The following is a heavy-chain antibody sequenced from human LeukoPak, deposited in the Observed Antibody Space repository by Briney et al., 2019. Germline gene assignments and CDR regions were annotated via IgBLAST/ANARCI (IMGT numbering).Heavy chain of an antibody. CDR3: ARVGDIDAFDI. J-gene: IGHJ3*02. V-gene: IGHV3-48*03. CDR2: ISSSGSTI. Sequence: PGGSLRLSCAASGFTFSSYEMNWVRQAPGKGLEWVSYISSSGSTIYYADSVKGRFTISRDNAKNSLYLQMNGLRAEDTAVYYCARVGDIDAFDIWGQGTMVTVSS. CDR1: GFTFSSYE. D-gene: IGHD4-17*01.